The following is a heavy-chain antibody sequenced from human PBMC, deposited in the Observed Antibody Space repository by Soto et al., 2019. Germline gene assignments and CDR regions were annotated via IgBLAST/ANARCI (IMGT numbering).Heavy chain of an antibody. J-gene: IGHJ6*03. CDR1: GFTFSNFA. Sequence: EVQVLESGGGSVQPGGSLRLSCAASGFTFSNFAMSWVRHAPGKGLEWVSEITGSTGTTYYADSVKGPFIISRDNSKTTVHLQMNSLRAEDTAVYYCAKDTISSPYYMDVWGKGTTVTVSS. V-gene: IGHV3-23*01. CDR3: AKDTISSPYYMDV. CDR2: ITGSTGTT. D-gene: IGHD2-2*01.